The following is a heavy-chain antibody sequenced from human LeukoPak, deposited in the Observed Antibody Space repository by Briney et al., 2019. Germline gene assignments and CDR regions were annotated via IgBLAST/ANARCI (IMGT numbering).Heavy chain of an antibody. D-gene: IGHD3-22*01. CDR2: IIPIFGTA. CDR1: GGTFSSYA. V-gene: IGHV1-69*01. CDR3: ARGYLGYYDSSGYYGFDY. Sequence: AASVKVSCKASGGTFSSYAISWVRQAPGQGLEWMGGIIPIFGTANYAQRFQGRVTITADESTSTAYMELSSLRSEDTAVYYCARGYLGYYDSSGYYGFDYWGQGTLVTVSS. J-gene: IGHJ4*02.